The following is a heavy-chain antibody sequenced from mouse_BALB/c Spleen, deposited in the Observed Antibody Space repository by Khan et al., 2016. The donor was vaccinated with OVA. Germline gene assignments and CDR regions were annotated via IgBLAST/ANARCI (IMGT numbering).Heavy chain of an antibody. CDR2: ISYSGST. CDR3: ARNGSRYNYAMDY. CDR1: GYSITSDYA. V-gene: IGHV3-2*02. J-gene: IGHJ4*01. Sequence: EVQLQESGPGLVKPSQSLSLTCTVTGYSITSDYAWNWIRQFPGNKLEWMGYISYSGSTNYNPSLKSRISITRDTSKNQLFLQLNSVTTEDTATYDCARNGSRYNYAMDYWGQGTSVTVSS. D-gene: IGHD2-2*01.